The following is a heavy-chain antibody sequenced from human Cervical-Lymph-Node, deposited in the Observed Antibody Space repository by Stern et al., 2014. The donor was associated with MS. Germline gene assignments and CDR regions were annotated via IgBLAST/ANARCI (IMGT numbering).Heavy chain of an antibody. D-gene: IGHD4-17*01. V-gene: IGHV3-11*01. CDR2: ITTRGSTL. CDR3: ATVSTVTPDYYFDF. CDR1: GFTFGDFY. J-gene: IGHJ4*02. Sequence: QVQLVQSGGGLVKPGGSLRLSCTTSGFTFGDFYMTWIRQAPGQGLACLSYITTRGSTLYYADSVNGRFTISRDNAQNSLYLQMNSLKAEDTAVYYCATVSTVTPDYYFDFWGQGTVVTVSS.